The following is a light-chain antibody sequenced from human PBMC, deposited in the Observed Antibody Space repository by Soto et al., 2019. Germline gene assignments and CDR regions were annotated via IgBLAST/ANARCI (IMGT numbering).Light chain of an antibody. J-gene: IGLJ3*02. CDR3: SSHAVSNNVA. CDR1: SSDVGGYNY. CDR2: EGS. Sequence: QSVLTQPPSASGSPGQSVTISCTGTSSDVGGYNYVSWYQQHPGKAPKLMIYEGSKRPPGVPDRFSGSKSGNTASLTVSGLQADDEADYYCSSHAVSNNVAFGGGTKLTVL. V-gene: IGLV2-8*01.